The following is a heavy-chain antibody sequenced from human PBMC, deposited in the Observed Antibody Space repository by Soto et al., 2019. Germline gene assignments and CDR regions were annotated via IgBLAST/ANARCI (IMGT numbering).Heavy chain of an antibody. V-gene: IGHV1-18*04. J-gene: IGHJ5*02. CDR1: GYSFTTNG. CDR2: ISAHNGNI. CDR3: AKDPITAAGYNWFDP. D-gene: IGHD6-13*01. Sequence: QVPLVQSGAEVKKPGASVKVSCKASGYSFTTNGITWVRQAPGQGLEWMGWISAHNGNIKYAQKLQGRVSMTTATSTSPAYMEVRSPSSDDTAVYFCAKDPITAAGYNWFDPWGQGTLVIVSS.